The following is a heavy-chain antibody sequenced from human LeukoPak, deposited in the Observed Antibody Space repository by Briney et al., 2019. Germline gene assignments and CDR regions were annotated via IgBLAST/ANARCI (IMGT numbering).Heavy chain of an antibody. CDR2: INWNGGST. CDR1: GFTFDDYG. V-gene: IGHV3-20*04. D-gene: IGHD3-3*01. Sequence: PGKSLRLSCAASGFTFDDYGMSWVRQAPGKGLEWVSGINWNGGSTGYADSVKGRFTISRDNAKNSLYLQMNSLRAEDTALYYCARGIGYDTKAYFDYWGQGTLVTVSS. CDR3: ARGIGYDTKAYFDY. J-gene: IGHJ4*02.